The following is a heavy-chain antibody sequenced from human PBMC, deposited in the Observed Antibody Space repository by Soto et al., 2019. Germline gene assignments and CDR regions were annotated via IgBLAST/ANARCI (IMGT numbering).Heavy chain of an antibody. CDR2: ISSGSEYI. J-gene: IGHJ6*02. CDR1: GFTFSTYG. V-gene: IGHV3-21*01. Sequence: EMQLVESGGGLVKPGGSLRLSCAASGFTFSTYGMNWVRQAPGKGLEWVSSISSGSEYIYYADSLKGRLTISRDNARNSLFLQLNILSSEDMAVYYCATDGAAGIALEVWGQGTTVTVSS. CDR3: ATDGAAGIALEV. D-gene: IGHD6-13*01.